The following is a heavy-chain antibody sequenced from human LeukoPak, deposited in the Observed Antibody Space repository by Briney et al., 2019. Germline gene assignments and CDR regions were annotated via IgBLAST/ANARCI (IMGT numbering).Heavy chain of an antibody. D-gene: IGHD6-6*01. V-gene: IGHV1-2*02. CDR1: GYTFTDFF. Sequence: ASVKVSCKASGYTFTDFFMHWVRQAPGQGLEWMGWINPNSGGTNYAQKFQGRVTMTRDTSISTAYMELSRLRSDDTAVYYCARGDSSSPGAWGQGTLVTVSS. J-gene: IGHJ4*02. CDR3: ARGDSSSPGA. CDR2: INPNSGGT.